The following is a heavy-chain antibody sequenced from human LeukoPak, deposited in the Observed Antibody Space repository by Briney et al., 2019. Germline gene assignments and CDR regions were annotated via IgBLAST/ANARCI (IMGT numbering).Heavy chain of an antibody. V-gene: IGHV3-23*01. CDR3: AKSSHYGSGSYTPYGYYFDY. Sequence: GSLRLSCAASGFTFSSYSMSWVRQAPGKGLEWVSAISCSGGSTYYADSVKGRFTISRDNSKNTLYLQMNSLRAEDTAVYYCAKSSHYGSGSYTPYGYYFDYWGQGTLVTVSS. J-gene: IGHJ4*02. D-gene: IGHD3-10*01. CDR1: GFTFSSYS. CDR2: ISCSGGST.